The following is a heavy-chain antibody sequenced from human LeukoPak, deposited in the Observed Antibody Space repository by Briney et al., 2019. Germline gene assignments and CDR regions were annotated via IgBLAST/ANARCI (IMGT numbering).Heavy chain of an antibody. J-gene: IGHJ4*02. Sequence: ASVKVSCKASGYTFTSHGITWVRQAPGQGLEWMGWINAYNGDTNYAQMLQGRVTMTTDTSTSTAYMELGSLRSEDTAVYYCARGGGSAQSGTDDYWGQGTLVTVSS. V-gene: IGHV1-18*01. CDR3: ARGGGSAQSGTDDY. CDR2: INAYNGDT. CDR1: GYTFTSHG. D-gene: IGHD3-3*01.